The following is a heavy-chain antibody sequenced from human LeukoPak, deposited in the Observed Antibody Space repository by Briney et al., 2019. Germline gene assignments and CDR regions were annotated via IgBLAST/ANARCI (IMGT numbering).Heavy chain of an antibody. D-gene: IGHD2-2*02. CDR1: GGSISSGDYY. CDR3: ARGGCSSTSCYSLDV. Sequence: SQTLSLTCTVSGGSISSGDYYWSWIRQPPGKGLEWIGYIYYSGSTYYNPSLKSRVTISVGTSKNQFSLKLSSVTAADTAVYYCARGGCSSTSCYSLDVWGKGTTVTVSS. CDR2: IYYSGST. J-gene: IGHJ6*04. V-gene: IGHV4-30-4*08.